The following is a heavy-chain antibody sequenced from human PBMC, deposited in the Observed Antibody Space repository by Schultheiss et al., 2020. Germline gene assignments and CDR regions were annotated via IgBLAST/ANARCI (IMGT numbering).Heavy chain of an antibody. Sequence: SETLSLTCTVSNGSISSYYWSWIRQPPGKGLEWIGYIYYSGSTNYNPSLKSRVTISVDTSKNQFSLKLSSVTAADTAVYYCARGVGYSYGRGTYYFDYWGQGTLVTVSS. CDR2: IYYSGST. CDR1: NGSISSYY. J-gene: IGHJ4*02. V-gene: IGHV4-59*01. CDR3: ARGVGYSYGRGTYYFDY. D-gene: IGHD5-18*01.